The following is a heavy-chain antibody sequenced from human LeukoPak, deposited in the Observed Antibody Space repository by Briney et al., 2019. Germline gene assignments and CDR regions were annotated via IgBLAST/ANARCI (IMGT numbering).Heavy chain of an antibody. CDR3: AKMVHTEQWLVPFDY. Sequence: PGGSLRLSCAASEFTFSSYAMNWVRQAPGKGLEWVSAISGNSGSTYYADSVKGRFTISRDNSKNTLYLQMNSLRAEDTAVYYCAKMVHTEQWLVPFDYWGQGTLVTVSS. CDR1: EFTFSSYA. J-gene: IGHJ4*02. V-gene: IGHV3-23*01. D-gene: IGHD6-19*01. CDR2: ISGNSGST.